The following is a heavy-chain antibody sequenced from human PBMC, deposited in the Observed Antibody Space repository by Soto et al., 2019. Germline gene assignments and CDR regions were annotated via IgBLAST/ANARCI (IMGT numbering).Heavy chain of an antibody. CDR1: GVSFNNNG. Sequence: QVQMVQSGAEVKKPGSSVKVSCKTSGVSFNNNGIGWVRQAPGHGLDWMGGVSPPFRTSNYARKFQGRISITAEASTGTVNMELSSLTSEDTAQYYCARVLYYGSGSYSPYGMDVWGQGITVTVSS. CDR2: VSPPFRTS. V-gene: IGHV1-69*01. CDR3: ARVLYYGSGSYSPYGMDV. J-gene: IGHJ6*02. D-gene: IGHD3-10*01.